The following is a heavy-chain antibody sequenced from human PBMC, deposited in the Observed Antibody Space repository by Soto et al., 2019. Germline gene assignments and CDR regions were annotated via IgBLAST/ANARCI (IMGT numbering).Heavy chain of an antibody. D-gene: IGHD1-1*01. J-gene: IGHJ6*02. V-gene: IGHV4-59*01. Sequence: PSETLSLTCTVSGGSISSFYWSWIRQPLGKGLEWIGYIYYSGSTNYNPSFKSRVTISVDTSKNQVSLKLSSVTAADTAVYYCARAIQIERGEREYYYLYYGMRVWGRGTTVPSP. CDR1: GGSISSFY. CDR3: ARAIQIERGEREYYYLYYGMRV. CDR2: IYYSGST.